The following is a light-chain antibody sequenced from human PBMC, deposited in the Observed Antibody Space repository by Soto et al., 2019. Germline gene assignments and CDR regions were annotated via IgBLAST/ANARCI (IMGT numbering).Light chain of an antibody. V-gene: IGKV3-20*01. CDR1: QSVSRTF. CDR2: GAS. CDR3: QQYGSAPGT. Sequence: EIVLTQSPGTLSLSPGERATLSCRASQSVSRTFLAWYQQKPGQAPKLLISGASSRATGIPDRFSGSGSGTDFTLTISRLEPEDFALYSCQQYGSAPGTFGQGTKLEIK. J-gene: IGKJ2*02.